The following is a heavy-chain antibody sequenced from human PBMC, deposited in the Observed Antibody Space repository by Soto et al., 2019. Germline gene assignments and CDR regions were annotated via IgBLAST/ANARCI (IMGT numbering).Heavy chain of an antibody. CDR2: IYYSGST. CDR3: ARRLYYDSSGLEGGGMDV. Sequence: SETLSLTCTVSGGSISSSSYYWGWIRQPPGKGLEWIGSIYYSGSTYYNPPLKSRVTISVDTSKNQFSLKLSSVTAADTAVYYCARRLYYDSSGLEGGGMDVWGQGTTVTVSS. V-gene: IGHV4-39*01. CDR1: GGSISSSSYY. D-gene: IGHD3-22*01. J-gene: IGHJ6*02.